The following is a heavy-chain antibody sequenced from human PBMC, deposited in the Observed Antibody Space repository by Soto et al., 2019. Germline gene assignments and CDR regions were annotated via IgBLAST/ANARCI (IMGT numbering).Heavy chain of an antibody. Sequence: EVQLLESGGDLVQPGGSLRLSCAASGFTFSSYAMSWVRQAPGKGLEWVSTISGGGSSAYYADSVKGRFTISRDNSKNTVDQHMMSLRAEDTAVYYCAKRGYSGGSCYTFDYWGQGRLVTVSS. J-gene: IGHJ4*02. D-gene: IGHD2-15*01. V-gene: IGHV3-23*01. CDR2: ISGGGSSA. CDR3: AKRGYSGGSCYTFDY. CDR1: GFTFSSYA.